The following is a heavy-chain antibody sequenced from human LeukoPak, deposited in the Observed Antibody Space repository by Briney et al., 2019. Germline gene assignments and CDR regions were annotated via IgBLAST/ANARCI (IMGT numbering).Heavy chain of an antibody. J-gene: IGHJ4*02. D-gene: IGHD5-18*01. Sequence: SETLCLTCTVSGGSISSYYWSWIRQPPGEGLEWIGYIYYSGSTNYNPSLKSRVTISVDTSKNQFSLKLSSVTAADTAVYYCARGRGGGYSYGYDYWGQGTLVTVSS. CDR3: ARGRGGGYSYGYDY. CDR1: GGSISSYY. V-gene: IGHV4-59*01. CDR2: IYYSGST.